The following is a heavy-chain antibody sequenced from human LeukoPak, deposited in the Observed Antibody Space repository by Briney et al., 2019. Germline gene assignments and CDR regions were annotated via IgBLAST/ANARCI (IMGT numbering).Heavy chain of an antibody. V-gene: IGHV3-53*01. CDR1: GFTVSSNY. D-gene: IGHD3-9*01. Sequence: PGGSLRLSCAASGFTVSSNYMSWVRQAPGKGLEWVSVIYSGGSTYYADSVKGRFTISRDNSKNTLYLQMNSLRAGDTAVYYCASLTHYYYYYMDVWGKGTTVTVSS. J-gene: IGHJ6*03. CDR2: IYSGGST. CDR3: ASLTHYYYYYMDV.